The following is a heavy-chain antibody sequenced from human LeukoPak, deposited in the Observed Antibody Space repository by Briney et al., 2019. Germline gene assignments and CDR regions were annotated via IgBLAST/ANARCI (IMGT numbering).Heavy chain of an antibody. Sequence: ASVKVSCKASGYTFTSYDINWVRQATGQGLEWMGWMNPNSGNTGYAQKFQGRVTMTRNTSISTAYMELSSLRSEDTAVYYCARGRRGYCTNGVCGCWGQGTLVTVSS. J-gene: IGHJ4*02. CDR3: ARGRRGYCTNGVCGC. CDR1: GYTFTSYD. D-gene: IGHD2-8*01. V-gene: IGHV1-8*01. CDR2: MNPNSGNT.